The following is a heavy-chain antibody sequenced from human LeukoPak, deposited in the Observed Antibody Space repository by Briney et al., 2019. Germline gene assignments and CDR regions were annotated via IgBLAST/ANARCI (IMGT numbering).Heavy chain of an antibody. CDR3: ARVMSGSGSKYFDY. D-gene: IGHD3-10*01. CDR2: ISSTGETS. V-gene: IGHV3-64*01. Sequence: PGGSLRLSCAASGFTFSSFPMHWVRQVPGKGPEYVSAISSTGETSYYANSVKDRFTISRDNSKNTLYLQMGSLRAEDMAVYYCARVMSGSGSKYFDYWGQGTLVTVSS. J-gene: IGHJ4*02. CDR1: GFTFSSFP.